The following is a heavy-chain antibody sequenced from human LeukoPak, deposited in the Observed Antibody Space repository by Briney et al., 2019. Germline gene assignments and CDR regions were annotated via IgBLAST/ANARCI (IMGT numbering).Heavy chain of an antibody. Sequence: PGGSLRLSCAASGFTFSSYAMSWVRQAPGKGLEWVSAISGSGGSTYYADSVKGRFTISRDNSKNTLYLQMNSLRAEDTAVYYCAKELGGQWLPDYYFDYWGQGTLVTVSP. CDR1: GFTFSSYA. CDR2: ISGSGGST. D-gene: IGHD6-19*01. J-gene: IGHJ4*02. CDR3: AKELGGQWLPDYYFDY. V-gene: IGHV3-23*01.